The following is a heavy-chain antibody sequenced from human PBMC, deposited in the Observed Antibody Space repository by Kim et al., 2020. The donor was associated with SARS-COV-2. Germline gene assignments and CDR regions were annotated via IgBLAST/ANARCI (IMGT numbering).Heavy chain of an antibody. CDR1: GFTFSSYS. CDR3: ARAPGYCSSTSCFYYYYGMDV. J-gene: IGHJ6*02. D-gene: IGHD2-2*01. Sequence: GGSLRLSCAASGFTFSSYSMNWVRQAPGKGLEWVSSISSSSSYIYYADSVKGRFTISRDNAKNSLYLQMNSLRAEDTAVYYCARAPGYCSSTSCFYYYYGMDVWGQETTVTVSS. CDR2: ISSSSSYI. V-gene: IGHV3-21*04.